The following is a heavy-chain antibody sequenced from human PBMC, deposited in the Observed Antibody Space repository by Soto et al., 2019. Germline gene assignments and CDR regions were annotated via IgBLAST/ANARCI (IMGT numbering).Heavy chain of an antibody. Sequence: SETLSLTCTVSGGSISSGDYYWSWIRQPPGKGLEWIGYIYYSGSTYYNPSLKSRVTISVDTSKNQFSPKLSSVTAADTAVYYCASSYDSSGYYGYWGQGTLVTVSS. CDR3: ASSYDSSGYYGY. D-gene: IGHD3-22*01. CDR1: GGSISSGDYY. J-gene: IGHJ4*02. CDR2: IYYSGST. V-gene: IGHV4-30-4*01.